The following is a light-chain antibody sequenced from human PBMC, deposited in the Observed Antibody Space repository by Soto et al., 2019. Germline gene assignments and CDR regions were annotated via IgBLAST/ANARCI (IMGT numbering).Light chain of an antibody. CDR2: DAS. J-gene: IGKJ2*01. V-gene: IGKV3-11*01. Sequence: EIVLTQSPATLSLSPGERATLSCRASQSVSSYLAWYHQKPGQAARLLIYDASNRATGIPARFSGSGSGTDFTRTISSLEPEDFAVYYCQQRSNWPPMYTFGQGTKLEIK. CDR3: QQRSNWPPMYT. CDR1: QSVSSY.